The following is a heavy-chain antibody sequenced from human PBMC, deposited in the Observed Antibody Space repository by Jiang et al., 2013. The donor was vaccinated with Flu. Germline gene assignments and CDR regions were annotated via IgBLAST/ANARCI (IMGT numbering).Heavy chain of an antibody. CDR1: GGSISSYY. CDR2: IYYSGST. D-gene: IGHD3-10*01. J-gene: IGHJ6*02. Sequence: GPGLVKPSETLSLTCTVSGGSISSYYWSWIRQPPGKGLEWIGYIYYSGSTNYNPSLKSRVTISVDTSKNQFSLKLSSVTAADTAVYYCARGDTMVRGVINGMDVWGQGTTVTVSS. CDR3: ARGDTMVRGVINGMDV. V-gene: IGHV4-59*01.